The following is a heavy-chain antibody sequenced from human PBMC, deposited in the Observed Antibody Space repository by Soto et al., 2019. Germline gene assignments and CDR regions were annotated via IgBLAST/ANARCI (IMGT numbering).Heavy chain of an antibody. J-gene: IGHJ4*02. V-gene: IGHV3-23*01. CDR3: AKDHPGDYYDSSGYYPFDY. D-gene: IGHD3-22*01. CDR1: GFTFSSYA. CDR2: ISGSGGST. Sequence: GGSLRLSCAASGFTFSSYAMSWVRQAPGKGLEWVSAISGSGGSTYYADSVKGRFTISRDNSKNTLYLQMNSLRAEDTAVYYCAKDHPGDYYDSSGYYPFDYWGQGTLVTVSS.